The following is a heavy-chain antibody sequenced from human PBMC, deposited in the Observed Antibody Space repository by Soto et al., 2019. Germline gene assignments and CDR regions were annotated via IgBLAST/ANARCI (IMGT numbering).Heavy chain of an antibody. D-gene: IGHD6-25*01. CDR3: ARSRPSSGHYYYYGMDV. Sequence: QVQLVQSGAEVKKPGSSVKVSCKASGGTFSSYAISWVRQAPGQGLEWMGGIIPIFGTANYAQKFQGRVTITAXXSXSXXYMELSSLRSEDTAVYYCARSRPSSGHYYYYGMDVWGQGTTVTVSS. CDR1: GGTFSSYA. J-gene: IGHJ6*02. V-gene: IGHV1-69*12. CDR2: IIPIFGTA.